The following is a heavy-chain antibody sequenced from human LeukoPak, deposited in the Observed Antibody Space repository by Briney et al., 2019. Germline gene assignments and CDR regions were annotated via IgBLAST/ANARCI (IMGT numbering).Heavy chain of an antibody. Sequence: SETLSLTCTVSGGTISSHYWSWIRQPPGKGLEWIGYIYYSGSTNYNPSLESRVTISVDTSKNQFSLKLSSVTAADTAVYYCARAVTVESNWFDPWGQGTLVTVSS. CDR3: ARAVTVESNWFDP. V-gene: IGHV4-59*11. D-gene: IGHD2/OR15-2a*01. J-gene: IGHJ5*02. CDR1: GGTISSHY. CDR2: IYYSGST.